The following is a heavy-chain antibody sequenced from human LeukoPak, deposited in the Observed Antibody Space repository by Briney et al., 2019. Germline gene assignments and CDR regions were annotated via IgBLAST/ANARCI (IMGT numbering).Heavy chain of an antibody. CDR2: IYTSGST. CDR3: ARERGRIVVVIDY. V-gene: IGHV4-61*02. J-gene: IGHJ4*02. CDR1: GGSISSGSYY. D-gene: IGHD3-22*01. Sequence: PSENLSLNCTVSGGSISSGSYYWRWIRQPAGKGLEWIGRIYTSGSTNYNPSLKSRVTISVDTSKNQFSLKLSSVTAADTAVYYCARERGRIVVVIDYWGQGTLVTVSS.